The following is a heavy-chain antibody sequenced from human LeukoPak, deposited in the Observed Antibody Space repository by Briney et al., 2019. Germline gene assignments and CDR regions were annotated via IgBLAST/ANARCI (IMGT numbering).Heavy chain of an antibody. Sequence: GGPMRPSCAASGFTFSTYWMHWLRQPPEKVLLWVSRINTDGGSTTYPDSVKGRFTISSNNAKTTLYLQINSLRAEDTAVYYCASDNTGCSNGVCPDYWGQGTLVTVSS. D-gene: IGHD2-8*01. CDR3: ASDNTGCSNGVCPDY. J-gene: IGHJ4*02. V-gene: IGHV3-74*01. CDR1: GFTFSTYW. CDR2: INTDGGST.